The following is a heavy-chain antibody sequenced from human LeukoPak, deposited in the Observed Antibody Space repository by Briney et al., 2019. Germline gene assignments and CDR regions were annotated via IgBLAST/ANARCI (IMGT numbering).Heavy chain of an antibody. CDR1: GFTFSSYA. J-gene: IGHJ4*02. Sequence: GGSLRLSCAASGFTFSSYAMSWVRQAPGKGLEWVSAISGSGGSTYYADSVKGRFTISRDNSKNTLYLQMNSLRAEDTAVYYCAKGDDYSSSPGPFDYWGQGTLVTVSS. V-gene: IGHV3-23*01. CDR2: ISGSGGST. CDR3: AKGDDYSSSPGPFDY. D-gene: IGHD6-6*01.